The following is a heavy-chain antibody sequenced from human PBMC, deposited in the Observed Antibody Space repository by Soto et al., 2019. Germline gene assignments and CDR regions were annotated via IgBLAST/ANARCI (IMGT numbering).Heavy chain of an antibody. CDR3: SRESGQLGYRYGVDV. CDR1: GYTFTGHY. CDR2: INPNGGGT. J-gene: IGHJ6*02. D-gene: IGHD6-13*01. Sequence: ASVKVSCKASGYTFTGHYMHCVRQAPGQGLEWMGWINPNGGGTKYAHKFQGRVTMTRDTSISTAYMELSSLRSDDTAVYYCSRESGQLGYRYGVDVWGQGTAVTVSS. V-gene: IGHV1-2*02.